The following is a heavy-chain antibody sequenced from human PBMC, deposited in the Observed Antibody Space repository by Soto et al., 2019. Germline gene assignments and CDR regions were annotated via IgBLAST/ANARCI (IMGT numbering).Heavy chain of an antibody. CDR2: VYYSAET. V-gene: IGHV4-59*01. CDR3: AGSRNRGVFFDY. D-gene: IGHD3-10*01. CDR1: GVHMRGFF. Sequence: EPLSVSVTDSGVHMRGFFWSWVRQPPGKGLEWIGYVYYSAETKFSPSLKSRATISVDTSKKQFSLRLSSVTAADTALYYCAGSRNRGVFFDYWGQGAQVTVSS. J-gene: IGHJ4*02.